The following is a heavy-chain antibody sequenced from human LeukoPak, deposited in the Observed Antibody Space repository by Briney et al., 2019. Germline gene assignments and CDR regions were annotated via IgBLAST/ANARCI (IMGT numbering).Heavy chain of an antibody. V-gene: IGHV4-39*01. CDR1: GGSISSGSYY. CDR2: VYYSGST. Sequence: PSETLSLTCTVSGGSISSGSYYWGWIRQRPGKGLEWIGSVYYSGSTYYNPSLRSRVTISVDTSKNQFSLKLSSVTAADTAVYYCARLTYYDSGSYSFDSWGQGTLVTVSS. J-gene: IGHJ4*02. D-gene: IGHD3-10*01. CDR3: ARLTYYDSGSYSFDS.